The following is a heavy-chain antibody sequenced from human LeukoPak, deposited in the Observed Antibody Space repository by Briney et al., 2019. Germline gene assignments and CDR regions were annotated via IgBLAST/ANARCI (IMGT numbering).Heavy chain of an antibody. CDR2: ISAYNGNP. CDR3: ARASSYYDSSGYYYPSNYYYMDV. CDR1: GYTFTSYG. J-gene: IGHJ6*03. Sequence: ASVKVSCKASGYTFTSYGISWVRQAPGQGLEWMGWISAYNGNPNYAQKLQGRVTMTTDTPTSIAYMELRSLRSDDTAVYYCARASSYYDSSGYYYPSNYYYMDVWGKGTTVTVSS. V-gene: IGHV1-18*01. D-gene: IGHD3-22*01.